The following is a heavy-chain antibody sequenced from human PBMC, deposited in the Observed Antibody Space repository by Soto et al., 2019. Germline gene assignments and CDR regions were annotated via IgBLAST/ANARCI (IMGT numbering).Heavy chain of an antibody. CDR2: ISSRGSSI. D-gene: IGHD3-3*01. V-gene: IGHV3-11*01. Sequence: PVGSLRLSCAVSGFTFSDYYMSWIRQAPGKGLEWVSYISSRGSSIYYADSVKGRFTISRDNAKNSLYLQMNGLRAEDTAVYYCARGYYDFWSGYYISPYGMDVWGQGTTVTVSS. J-gene: IGHJ6*02. CDR1: GFTFSDYY. CDR3: ARGYYDFWSGYYISPYGMDV.